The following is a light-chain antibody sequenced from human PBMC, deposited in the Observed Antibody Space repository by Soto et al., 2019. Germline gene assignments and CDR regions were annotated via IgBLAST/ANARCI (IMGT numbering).Light chain of an antibody. CDR3: CSHAGRHVV. CDR2: EVS. V-gene: IGLV2-23*02. J-gene: IGLJ2*01. CDR1: TSDVGTYKF. Sequence: QSALTQPASVSGSPGQSITISCTGTTSDVGTYKFVSWYQQHPGIAPKLMIYEVSERPSGVSNRFSGSKSGNTASLTISGLQAEDEADYYCCSHAGRHVVFGGGTKLTVL.